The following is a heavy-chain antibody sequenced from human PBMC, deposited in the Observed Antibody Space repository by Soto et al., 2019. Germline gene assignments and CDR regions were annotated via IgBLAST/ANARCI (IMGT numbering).Heavy chain of an antibody. D-gene: IGHD3-22*01. CDR1: GDTFTSYG. J-gene: IGHJ4*02. CDR2: ISAYNGNT. CDR3: ARGYKYYYDSSGSVY. Sequence: ASVKVSCKASGDTFTSYGISWVRQAPGQGLEWMGWISAYNGNTSYAQKLQGRVTMTTDTSTSTAYMELRSLRSDDTAVYYCARGYKYYYDSSGSVYWGQGTLVTVSS. V-gene: IGHV1-18*01.